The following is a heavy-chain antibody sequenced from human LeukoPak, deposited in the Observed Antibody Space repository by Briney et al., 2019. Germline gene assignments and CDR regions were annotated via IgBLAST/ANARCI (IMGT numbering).Heavy chain of an antibody. D-gene: IGHD3-22*01. CDR2: ISYDGSDK. V-gene: IGHV3-30-3*01. CDR1: GFTFSSYA. J-gene: IGHJ6*02. CDR3: ARGYDSSGNHRGHYGMDV. Sequence: PGGSLRLSCVVSGFTFSSYAIHWVRQAPGKGLEWVAVISYDGSDKYYADSVKGRFTISRDNSKNTLYLQMNSLRAEDTAVYYCARGYDSSGNHRGHYGMDVWGQGTPVTVSS.